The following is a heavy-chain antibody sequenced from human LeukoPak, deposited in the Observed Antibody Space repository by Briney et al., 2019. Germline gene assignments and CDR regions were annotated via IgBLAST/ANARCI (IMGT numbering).Heavy chain of an antibody. Sequence: SETLSLTCAVYGGSFSGYYWRWIRQPPGKGLEWIGEINHSGSTNYNPSLKSRVTISVDTSKNQFSLKLSSVTAADTAVYYCARDSDSSGYYPSWFDPWGQGTLVTVSS. J-gene: IGHJ5*02. V-gene: IGHV4-34*01. CDR3: ARDSDSSGYYPSWFDP. CDR2: INHSGST. D-gene: IGHD3-22*01. CDR1: GGSFSGYY.